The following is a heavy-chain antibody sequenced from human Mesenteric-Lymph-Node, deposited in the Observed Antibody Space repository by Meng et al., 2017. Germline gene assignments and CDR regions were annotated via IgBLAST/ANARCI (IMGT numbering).Heavy chain of an antibody. V-gene: IGHV4-39*07. J-gene: IGHJ4*02. CDR2: IYYSGST. CDR1: GGSISSSSYY. CDR3: ARATVTRLFDL. Sequence: HAWVPGLVKPSAPLYLACTVSGGSISSSSYYWGWFRQPPGKGLECIGSIYYSGSTYYNPSLKSRVNISVDTSKNQFSLKLSSVTAADTAVYYCARATVTRLFDLWGQGTLVTVSS. D-gene: IGHD4-17*01.